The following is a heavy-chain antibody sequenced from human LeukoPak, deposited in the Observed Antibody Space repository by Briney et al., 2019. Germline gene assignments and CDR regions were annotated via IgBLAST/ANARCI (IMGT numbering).Heavy chain of an antibody. Sequence: SETLSPTCTVSGGSISSGAYYWGWVRQPPGKGLEWLGTIYYSGRTYSNPSLKSRLTISVDTSKNQFSLKLNSVTATDTAIYYCVRQKQHCDGGSCFPPDTWGQGTLVTVSS. V-gene: IGHV4-39*01. CDR3: VRQKQHCDGGSCFPPDT. CDR1: GGSISSGAYY. J-gene: IGHJ5*02. CDR2: IYYSGRT. D-gene: IGHD2-15*01.